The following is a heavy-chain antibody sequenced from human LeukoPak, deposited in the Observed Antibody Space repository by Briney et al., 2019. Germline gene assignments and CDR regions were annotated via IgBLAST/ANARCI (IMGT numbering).Heavy chain of an antibody. CDR2: IGWNSDSI. Sequence: GGSLRLSCAASGFTFDDYAIHWVRQAPGKGLEWVSGIGWNSDSIGYADSVKGRFTISRGNAKNSLYLQMNSLRAEDTALYYCAKDTASGSYYNAAGAFDIWGQGTMVTVSS. CDR1: GFTFDDYA. V-gene: IGHV3-9*01. J-gene: IGHJ3*02. D-gene: IGHD3-10*01. CDR3: AKDTASGSYYNAAGAFDI.